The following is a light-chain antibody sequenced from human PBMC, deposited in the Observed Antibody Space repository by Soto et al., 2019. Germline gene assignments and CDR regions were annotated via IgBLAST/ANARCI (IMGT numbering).Light chain of an antibody. CDR1: QGISSY. Sequence: DIQLTQSPSFLSASVGDRLTITCRASQGISSYLAWYQQKPGKVPKLLIYAASTLPGGVPSRFSGSGSGTDFTLTISSLQPEDFATYYCQQVNSYPFTFGPGTKVDIK. CDR2: AAS. V-gene: IGKV1-9*01. CDR3: QQVNSYPFT. J-gene: IGKJ3*01.